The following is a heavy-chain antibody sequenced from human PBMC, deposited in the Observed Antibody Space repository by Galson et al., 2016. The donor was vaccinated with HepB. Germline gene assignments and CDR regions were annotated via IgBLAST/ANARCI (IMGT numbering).Heavy chain of an antibody. CDR3: ARALGLLSP. V-gene: IGHV1-3*01. J-gene: IGHJ5*02. CDR2: INAGNGNT. D-gene: IGHD3-3*01. CDR1: GFSFTSNA. Sequence: SVKVSCKASGFSFTSNAVQWVRQAPGQSLEWMGWINAGNGNTKYSQKFQGRVAITIDTSASTAYMELSSLRFDDTAVYYCARALGLLSPWGQGTLVTVSS.